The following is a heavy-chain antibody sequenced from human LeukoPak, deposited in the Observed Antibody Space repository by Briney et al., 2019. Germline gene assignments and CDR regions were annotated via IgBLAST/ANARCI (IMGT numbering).Heavy chain of an antibody. Sequence: ASVKVSCKASGGTFSSYAISWVRQAPGQGLEWMGGIIPIFGTANYAQKFQGRVTITADKSTSTAYMELRRLRSDDTAVYNCARGRLSAGWEIRPKFDYWGQGTLVTVSS. D-gene: IGHD1-26*01. CDR2: IIPIFGTA. CDR1: GGTFSSYA. V-gene: IGHV1-69*06. J-gene: IGHJ4*02. CDR3: ARGRLSAGWEIRPKFDY.